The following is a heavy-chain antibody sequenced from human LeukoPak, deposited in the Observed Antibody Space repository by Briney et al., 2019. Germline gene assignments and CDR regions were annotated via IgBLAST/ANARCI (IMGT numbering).Heavy chain of an antibody. Sequence: GGSLRLSCAASGFTFSSYSMNWVRQAPGKGLEWVSYISSSSDTIFYADSVKGRFTISRDNAKTSLYLQMNSLRAEDAAVYYCVRKVPYESAFDYWGQGTLVTVSS. CDR3: VRKVPYESAFDY. J-gene: IGHJ4*02. CDR1: GFTFSSYS. CDR2: ISSSSDTI. D-gene: IGHD2-21*01. V-gene: IGHV3-48*04.